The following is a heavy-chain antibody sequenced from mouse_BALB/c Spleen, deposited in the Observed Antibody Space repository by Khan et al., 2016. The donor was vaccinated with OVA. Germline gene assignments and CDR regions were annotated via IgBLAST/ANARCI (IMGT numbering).Heavy chain of an antibody. V-gene: IGHV1-20*02. CDR2: INPHVGET. J-gene: IGHJ2*01. CDR1: GYSFTGYF. D-gene: IGHD1-1*01. Sequence: VQLKQSGPELVKPGASVKLSCEASGYSFTGYFMNWVIQSHGKSLEWIGRINPHVGETFFNPKFKGKATLTVDESSSTAHMELRSLASEDSAVYYCTRIYSSDFDYWGQGTTLTVSS. CDR3: TRIYSSDFDY.